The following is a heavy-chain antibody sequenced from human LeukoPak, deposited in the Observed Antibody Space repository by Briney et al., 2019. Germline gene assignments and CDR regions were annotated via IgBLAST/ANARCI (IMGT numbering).Heavy chain of an antibody. J-gene: IGHJ4*02. CDR1: GGSISSSSYY. V-gene: IGHV4-39*01. CDR2: IFYIGST. CDR3: ARHSRASGSCLDY. Sequence: SETLSLTCTVSGGSISSSSYYWGWIRQPPGEGLEWIGSIFYIGSTYYNPSLKSRVTISEDTSKNQISLKMTSVTAADTAMYYCARHSRASGSCLDYWGQGTLATVSS. D-gene: IGHD1-26*01.